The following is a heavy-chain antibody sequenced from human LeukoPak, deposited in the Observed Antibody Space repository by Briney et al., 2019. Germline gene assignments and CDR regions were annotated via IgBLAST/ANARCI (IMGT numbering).Heavy chain of an antibody. CDR2: IYTSGST. CDR3: ARESKTYDGSGYYHDS. J-gene: IGHJ4*02. V-gene: IGHV4-4*07. D-gene: IGHD3-22*01. CDR1: GGSTNNYF. Sequence: SETLSLTCSISGGSTNNYFWTWIRQPAGKGLEWIGRIYTSGSTDYNPSLKSRVTMSVDTSKNQFSLNLYSVTAADTAVYYCARESKTYDGSGYYHDSWGQGTRVTVSS.